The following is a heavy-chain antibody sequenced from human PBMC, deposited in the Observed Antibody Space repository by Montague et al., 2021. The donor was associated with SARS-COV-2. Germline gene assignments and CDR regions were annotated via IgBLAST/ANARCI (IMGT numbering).Heavy chain of an antibody. CDR3: ARHYSATLPAVY. D-gene: IGHD2-15*01. CDR2: ISDSGST. CDR1: GGSISSFY. J-gene: IGHJ4*02. V-gene: IGHV4-59*08. Sequence: SETLSLTCTVSGGSISSFYWSWFRQPPGKGLKWIGYISDSGSTNYNPSLTSRATMSVDTSKNQFSLKVNSVTAADTAVYYCARHYSATLPAVYWGQGTLVTVSS.